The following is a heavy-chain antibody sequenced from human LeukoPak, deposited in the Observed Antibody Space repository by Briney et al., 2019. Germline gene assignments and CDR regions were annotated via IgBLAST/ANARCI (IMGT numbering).Heavy chain of an antibody. J-gene: IGHJ4*02. Sequence: GGSLRLSCAASGFIFSSHWMNWVRQAPGKGLEWVSSISANSGDIYYADSVKGRFTISRDNAKNSLFLQMNSLRAEDTAVYFCAKDSLVGYCSGGTCAPDYWGQGALVTVSS. CDR1: GFIFSSHW. CDR2: ISANSGDI. CDR3: AKDSLVGYCSGGTCAPDY. D-gene: IGHD2-15*01. V-gene: IGHV3-21*01.